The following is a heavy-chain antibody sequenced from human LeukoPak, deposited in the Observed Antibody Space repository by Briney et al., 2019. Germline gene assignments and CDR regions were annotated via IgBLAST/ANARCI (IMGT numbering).Heavy chain of an antibody. V-gene: IGHV3-11*06. J-gene: IGHJ4*02. D-gene: IGHD6-19*01. CDR3: ARDLTLRSIAVAPHYDFDY. Sequence: PGGSLRLSCAASGFTFSDYYMSWIRQAPGKGLEWVSYISSSSYTNYADSVKGRFTISRDNAKNSLYLQMNSLRAEDTAVYYCARDLTLRSIAVAPHYDFDYWGQGTLVTVSS. CDR2: ISSSSYT. CDR1: GFTFSDYY.